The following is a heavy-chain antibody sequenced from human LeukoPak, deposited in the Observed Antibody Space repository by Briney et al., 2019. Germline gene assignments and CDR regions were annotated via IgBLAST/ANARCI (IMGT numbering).Heavy chain of an antibody. CDR2: MDTNGRTI. J-gene: IGHJ4*02. Sequence: GGSLRLSCAGSGFTFSSYWLHWVRQGPGKGLVWVARMDTNGRTINYADSVKGRFTISRDNARNTLYLQMNSLTVEDTGVYYCARAGSYRFDYWGQGTLVTVSS. V-gene: IGHV3-74*01. CDR1: GFTFSSYW. CDR3: ARAGSYRFDY. D-gene: IGHD3-10*01.